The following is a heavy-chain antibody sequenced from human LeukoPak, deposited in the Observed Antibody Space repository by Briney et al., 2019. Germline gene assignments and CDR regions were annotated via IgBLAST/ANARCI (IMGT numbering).Heavy chain of an antibody. V-gene: IGHV1-2*02. CDR3: ARENWGSFDY. J-gene: IGHJ4*02. CDR2: INPNSGGT. Sequence: ASVTVSCKASGYTFTGYYMHWVRQAPGQGLEWMGWINPNSGGTNYAQTFQGRVTMTRDTSISTAYVELSRLRSDDTAVYYCARENWGSFDYWGQGTLVTVSS. D-gene: IGHD7-27*01. CDR1: GYTFTGYY.